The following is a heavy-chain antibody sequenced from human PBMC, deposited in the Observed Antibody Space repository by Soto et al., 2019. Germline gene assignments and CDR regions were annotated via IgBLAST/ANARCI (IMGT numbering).Heavy chain of an antibody. CDR2: ISYDGSNK. CDR1: GFTFSSYA. D-gene: IGHD3-10*01. V-gene: IGHV3-30-3*01. CDR3: ARVDWFG. Sequence: QVQLVESGGGVVQPGRSLRLSCAASGFTFSSYAMHWVRQAPGKGLEWVAVISYDGSNKYYADSVKGRFTISRDNSKNTLYLQMNSLRAEDTAVYYCARVDWFGGGQGTLVTVSS. J-gene: IGHJ4*02.